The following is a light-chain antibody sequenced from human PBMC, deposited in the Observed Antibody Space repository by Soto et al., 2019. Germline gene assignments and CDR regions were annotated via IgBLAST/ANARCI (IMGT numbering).Light chain of an antibody. J-gene: IGKJ2*01. CDR1: LGISTY. V-gene: IGKV1-9*01. CDR2: AAS. CDR3: QQYERSPPSYT. Sequence: DIQLTQSPSFLSASVGDRVTITCRASLGISTYLAWYQQKPGKAPNLLIYAASTLQSGVPSRFSGSGSGTEFTLTISSLQPEDFATYYCQQYERSPPSYTFGQGTKLEIK.